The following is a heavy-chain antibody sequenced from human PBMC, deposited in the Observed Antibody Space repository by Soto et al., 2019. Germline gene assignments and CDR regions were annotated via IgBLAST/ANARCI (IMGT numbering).Heavy chain of an antibody. Sequence: SVKVSCKASGGTFSSYAISWVLQAPGQGLEWMGGIIPIFGTANYAQKFQGRVTITADKSTSTAYMELSSLRSEDTAVYYCASCPPYSSSWPDYWGQGTLVTVPQ. CDR1: GGTFSSYA. D-gene: IGHD6-13*01. J-gene: IGHJ4*02. CDR3: ASCPPYSSSWPDY. V-gene: IGHV1-69*06. CDR2: IIPIFGTA.